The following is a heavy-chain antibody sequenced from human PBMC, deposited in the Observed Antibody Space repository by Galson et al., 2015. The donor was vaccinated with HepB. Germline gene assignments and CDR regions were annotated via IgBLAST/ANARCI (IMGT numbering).Heavy chain of an antibody. CDR1: GFTFSSYG. V-gene: IGHV3-30*18. CDR3: AKDFLNYDFWSGYF. D-gene: IGHD3-3*01. J-gene: IGHJ4*02. Sequence: SLRLSCAASGFTFSSYGMHWVRQAPGKGLEWVAVISYDGSNKYYADSVKGRFTISRDNSKNTLYLQMNSLRAEDTAVYYCAKDFLNYDFWSGYFWGQGTLVTVSS. CDR2: ISYDGSNK.